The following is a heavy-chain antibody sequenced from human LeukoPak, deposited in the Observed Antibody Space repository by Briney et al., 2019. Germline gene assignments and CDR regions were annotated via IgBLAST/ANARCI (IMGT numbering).Heavy chain of an antibody. CDR1: GFTFSSYG. D-gene: IGHD4/OR15-4a*01. V-gene: IGHV3-23*01. Sequence: GGSLRLSCAASGFTFSSYGMSWVRQAPGKGPEWVSVISGDSGATFYADSVKGRFTASRDNSKNTMYLQMNGLRAEDKAIYYCAKKMLPRTIAAFDSWGQGTLVTVSA. CDR3: AKKMLPRTIAAFDS. J-gene: IGHJ4*02. CDR2: ISGDSGAT.